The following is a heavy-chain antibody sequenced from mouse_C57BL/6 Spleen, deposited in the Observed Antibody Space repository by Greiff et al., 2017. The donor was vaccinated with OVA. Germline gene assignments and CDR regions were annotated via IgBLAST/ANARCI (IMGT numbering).Heavy chain of an antibody. V-gene: IGHV10-1*01. CDR2: IRSKSNNYAT. CDR3: VRHGYDYHWYFDV. J-gene: IGHJ1*03. CDR1: GFSFNTYA. Sequence: EVKLQESGGGLVQPKGSLKLSCAASGFSFNTYAMNWVRQAPGKGLEWVARIRSKSNNYATYYADSVKDRFTISRDDSESMLYLQMNNLKTEDTAMYYCVRHGYDYHWYFDVWGTGTTVTVSS. D-gene: IGHD2-4*01.